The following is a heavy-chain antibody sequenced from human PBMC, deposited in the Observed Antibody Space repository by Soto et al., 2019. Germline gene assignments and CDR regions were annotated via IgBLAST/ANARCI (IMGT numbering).Heavy chain of an antibody. D-gene: IGHD1-26*01. V-gene: IGHV3-30*04. CDR2: ISYDGSNT. CDR1: GFAFSGST. CDR3: AKGAGDRLSLGMDV. Sequence: PGGSLRLSCAGSGFAFSGSTIHWVRQAPGKGLEWVALISYDGSNTYYADSVKGRFTISRDNSKDTLFLQMTGLRREDTAVYYCAKGAGDRLSLGMDVWGQGTTVTVSS. J-gene: IGHJ6*02.